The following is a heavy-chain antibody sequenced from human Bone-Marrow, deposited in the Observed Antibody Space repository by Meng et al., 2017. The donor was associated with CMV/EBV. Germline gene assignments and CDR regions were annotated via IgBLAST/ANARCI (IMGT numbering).Heavy chain of an antibody. CDR2: IYYTGST. J-gene: IGHJ4*02. CDR1: GGSMSSFY. CDR3: ARGGWSLAD. V-gene: IGHV4-59*01. Sequence: SETLSLTCTISGGSMSSFYWSWIRQPPGKGLEWIGYIYYTGSTNYNPSLESRVTISVDTSKKQFSLRLNSMTAADTAVYFCARGGWSLADWGQGNLVTVAS.